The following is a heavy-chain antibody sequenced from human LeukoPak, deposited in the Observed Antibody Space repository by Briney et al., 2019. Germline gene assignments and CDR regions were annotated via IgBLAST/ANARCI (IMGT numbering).Heavy chain of an antibody. Sequence: ASVKVSCKASGYTFTGYYMHWVRQAPGQGLEWMGWINPNSGGTNYAQKFQGRVTITRDMSTSTAYMELSSLRSEDTAVYYCAADVIAAAGIRFDPWGQGTLVTVSS. J-gene: IGHJ5*02. CDR3: AADVIAAAGIRFDP. CDR2: INPNSGGT. V-gene: IGHV1-2*02. D-gene: IGHD6-13*01. CDR1: GYTFTGYY.